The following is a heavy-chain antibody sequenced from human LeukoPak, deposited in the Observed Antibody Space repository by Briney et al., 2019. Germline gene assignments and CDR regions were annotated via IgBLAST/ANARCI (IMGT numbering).Heavy chain of an antibody. CDR2: IKQDGSEK. Sequence: GGSLRLSCAASGSTFSSYWMSWVRQAPGKGLEWVANIKQDGSEKYYVDSVKGRFTISRDNAKNSLYLQMNSLRAEDTAVYYCARDTRDYDYVWGSWYYFDYWGQGTLVTVSS. CDR1: GSTFSSYW. J-gene: IGHJ4*02. CDR3: ARDTRDYDYVWGSWYYFDY. D-gene: IGHD3-16*01. V-gene: IGHV3-7*01.